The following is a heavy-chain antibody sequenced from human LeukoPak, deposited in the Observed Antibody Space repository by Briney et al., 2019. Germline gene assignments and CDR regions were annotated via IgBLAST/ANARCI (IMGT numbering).Heavy chain of an antibody. Sequence: GGSLRLSCAASGFTFSSYAMHWVRQAPGKGLEWVAVISYDGSNKYYADSVKGRFTISRDNSKNTLYLQMNSLRAEDTAVYYCAREVGATGFDYWGQGTLVTVSS. CDR2: ISYDGSNK. D-gene: IGHD1-26*01. CDR1: GFTFSSYA. CDR3: AREVGATGFDY. V-gene: IGHV3-30-3*01. J-gene: IGHJ4*02.